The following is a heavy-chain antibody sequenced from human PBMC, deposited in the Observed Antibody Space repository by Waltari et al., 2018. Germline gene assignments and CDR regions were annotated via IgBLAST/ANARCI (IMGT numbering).Heavy chain of an antibody. CDR2: IDPRHGST. CDR1: GYSFINYY. Sequence: QVQLVQSGAEVKTPGASVQISCKASGYSFINYYLHWVRQAPGQGLEWMGMIDPRHGSTNYAQKFQDRVTVTRDTSTNTVYMELSSLRSEDTAIFYCARGFSPDYFFDYWGQGTLVTVSS. CDR3: ARGFSPDYFFDY. V-gene: IGHV1-46*01. D-gene: IGHD2-21*01. J-gene: IGHJ4*02.